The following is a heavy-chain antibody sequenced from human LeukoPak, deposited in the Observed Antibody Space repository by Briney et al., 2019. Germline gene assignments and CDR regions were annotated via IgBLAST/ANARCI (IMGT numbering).Heavy chain of an antibody. CDR2: ISGSGGST. D-gene: IGHD3-22*01. J-gene: IGHJ4*02. CDR1: GFTFSSYA. CDR3: ARAWGYYDSSGYYNGLDY. V-gene: IGHV3-23*01. Sequence: GGSLRLSCAASGFTFSSYAMSWVRQAPGKGLEWVSAISGSGGSTYYADSVKGRFTISRDNAKNSLYLQMNSLRDEDTAVYYCARAWGYYDSSGYYNGLDYWGQGTLVTVSS.